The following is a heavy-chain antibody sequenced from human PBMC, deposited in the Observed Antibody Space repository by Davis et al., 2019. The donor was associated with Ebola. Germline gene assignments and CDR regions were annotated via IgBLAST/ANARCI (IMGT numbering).Heavy chain of an antibody. CDR1: GFTFSSYA. J-gene: IGHJ4*02. CDR3: AGEGYCSGGSCDFDY. CDR2: ISYDGSNK. V-gene: IGHV3-30-3*01. Sequence: GESLRLSCAASGFTFSSYAMHWVRQAPGKGLEWVAVISYDGSNKYYADSVKGRFTISRDNSKNTLYLQMNSLRAEDTAVYYCAGEGYCSGGSCDFDYWGQGTLVTVSS. D-gene: IGHD2-15*01.